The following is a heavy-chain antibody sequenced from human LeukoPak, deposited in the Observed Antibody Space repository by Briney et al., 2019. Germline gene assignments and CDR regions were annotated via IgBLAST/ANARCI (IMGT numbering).Heavy chain of an antibody. J-gene: IGHJ4*02. V-gene: IGHV3-30-3*01. CDR2: ISYDGSNK. CDR3: ARDPPRRFLEWFCSPDY. D-gene: IGHD3-3*01. CDR1: GFTFSSYA. Sequence: GGSLRLSCAASGFTFSSYAMHWVRQAPGKGLEWVAVISYDGSNKYYADSVKGRFTISRDNSKNTLYLQMNSLRAEDTAVYYCARDPPRRFLEWFCSPDYWGQGTLVTVSS.